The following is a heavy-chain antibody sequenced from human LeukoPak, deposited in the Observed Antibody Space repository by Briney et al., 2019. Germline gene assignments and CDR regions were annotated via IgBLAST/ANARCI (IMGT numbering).Heavy chain of an antibody. D-gene: IGHD1-26*01. Sequence: SETLSLTCTVSGGSISSSSYYWGWIRQPPGKGLEWIGSIYKSGSTYYNPSPKSRVTISVDTSKNQFSLKLTSVTAADTAVYYCARHGGLSGSPGDYWGQGTLVTVSS. J-gene: IGHJ4*02. CDR1: GGSISSSSYY. V-gene: IGHV4-39*01. CDR3: ARHGGLSGSPGDY. CDR2: IYKSGST.